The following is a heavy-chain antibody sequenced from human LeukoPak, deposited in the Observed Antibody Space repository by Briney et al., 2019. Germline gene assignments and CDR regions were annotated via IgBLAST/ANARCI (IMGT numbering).Heavy chain of an antibody. V-gene: IGHV3-23*01. D-gene: IGHD3-10*01. J-gene: IGHJ6*03. CDR3: AGGGFGEAYYYYYMDV. CDR2: ISGSGGYT. Sequence: AGGSLRLSCAASKFTFSTFSMSWVRQAPGKGLEWVSSISGSGGYTYYADSVKGRFTISRDNSKNTLFLQMNSLRAEDTAVYYCAGGGFGEAYYYYYMDVWAKGPRSPSP. CDR1: KFTFSTFS.